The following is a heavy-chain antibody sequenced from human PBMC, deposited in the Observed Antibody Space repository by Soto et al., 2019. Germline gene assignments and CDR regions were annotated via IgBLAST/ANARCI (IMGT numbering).Heavy chain of an antibody. J-gene: IGHJ4*02. CDR3: ARDAPPLSDGYDPFLDY. CDR1: GYTFTSYG. D-gene: IGHD5-18*01. CDR2: ISAYNGNT. V-gene: IGHV1-18*01. Sequence: GASVKVSCKASGYTFTSYGMSWVRQAPGQGLEWMGWISAYNGNTNYAQKLQGRVTMTTDTSTSTAYMELRSLRSDDTAVYYCARDAPPLSDGYDPFLDYWGQGTLVTVSS.